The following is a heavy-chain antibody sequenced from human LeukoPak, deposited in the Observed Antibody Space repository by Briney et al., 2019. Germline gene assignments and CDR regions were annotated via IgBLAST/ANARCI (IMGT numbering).Heavy chain of an antibody. CDR3: ARQKNVRLGFGDKRYYFDY. Sequence: SETLSLTCTVSGCSISRSSYYRGWIRQPPGKGLEWIGSIYYSGSTHDNPSLKSRVTISVDMSKNQFCLKLSSVTAADTAVSNTARQKNVRLGFGDKRYYFDYWGQGTLVTVSS. CDR1: GCSISRSSYY. D-gene: IGHD3-10*01. J-gene: IGHJ4*02. CDR2: IYYSGST. V-gene: IGHV4-39*01.